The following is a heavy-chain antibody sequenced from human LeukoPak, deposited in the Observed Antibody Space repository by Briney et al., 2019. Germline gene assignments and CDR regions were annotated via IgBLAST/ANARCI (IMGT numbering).Heavy chain of an antibody. CDR3: AQDSSTWTGDFDS. V-gene: IGHV1-2*03. Sequence: LGGSVKVSCKASGYTFTGYYMHWVRQAPGQGPEWMGWINPKSGDTNYAQKFQGRVTMTRDTSISTAYMDLNGLTSDDTAMYYCAQDSSTWTGDFDSWGQGTLVTVSS. D-gene: IGHD6-13*01. J-gene: IGHJ4*02. CDR2: INPKSGDT. CDR1: GYTFTGYY.